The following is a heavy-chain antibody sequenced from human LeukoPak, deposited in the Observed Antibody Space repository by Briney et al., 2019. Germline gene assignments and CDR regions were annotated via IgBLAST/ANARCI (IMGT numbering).Heavy chain of an antibody. CDR2: ISYDGSNK. Sequence: PGGSLRLSCAASGFTFSSYAMHWVRQAPGKGLEWVAVISYDGSNKYYADSVKGRFTISRDNSKNTLYLQMNSLRAEDTAVYYCARGSGYSYGSHAYFDYWGQGTLVTVSS. D-gene: IGHD5-18*01. J-gene: IGHJ4*02. CDR3: ARGSGYSYGSHAYFDY. V-gene: IGHV3-30-3*01. CDR1: GFTFSSYA.